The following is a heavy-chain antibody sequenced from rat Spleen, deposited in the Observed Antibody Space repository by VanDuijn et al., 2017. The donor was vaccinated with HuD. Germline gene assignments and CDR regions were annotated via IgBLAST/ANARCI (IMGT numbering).Heavy chain of an antibody. Sequence: EVQLVESGGGLVQSGRSMKLSCAASGFTFSHYAMAWVRQAPTKGLEWVATISSDGRRNYYRDSVKGRFTISRDNAKSTLYLQMNSLRSEDTATYYCARRMALYFDYWGQGVMVTVSS. CDR3: ARRMALYFDY. CDR1: GFTFSHYA. J-gene: IGHJ2*01. V-gene: IGHV5-29*01. CDR2: ISSDGRRN.